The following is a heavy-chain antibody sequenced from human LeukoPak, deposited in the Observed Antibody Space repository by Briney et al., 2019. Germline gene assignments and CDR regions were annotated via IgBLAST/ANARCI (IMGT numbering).Heavy chain of an antibody. V-gene: IGHV3-7*01. J-gene: IGHJ4*02. Sequence: GGSLRLFCAAPGFTFSNYWMSWVRQAPGKGLEWVANIKQDGSETYYVDSVKGRFTISRDNAKNSLFLQMNSLTAEDTAVYYCARKGGTRGPLNYWGQGTLVTVSS. CDR3: ARKGGTRGPLNY. D-gene: IGHD2-8*01. CDR1: GFTFSNYW. CDR2: IKQDGSET.